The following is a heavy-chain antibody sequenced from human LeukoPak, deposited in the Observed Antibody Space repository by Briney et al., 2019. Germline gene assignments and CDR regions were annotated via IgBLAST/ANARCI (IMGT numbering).Heavy chain of an antibody. CDR1: GYTFTNNG. Sequence: ASVKVSCKASGYTFTNNGISWVRQAPGQGLEWMGWISVYNGNTNSAQKLRGRVTMTTDTSTSTAYMELRSLRSDDTAVYYCARDVVSYGSGSYYTDGMDVWGQGTTVTVPS. D-gene: IGHD3-10*01. J-gene: IGHJ6*02. CDR3: ARDVVSYGSGSYYTDGMDV. CDR2: ISVYNGNT. V-gene: IGHV1-18*01.